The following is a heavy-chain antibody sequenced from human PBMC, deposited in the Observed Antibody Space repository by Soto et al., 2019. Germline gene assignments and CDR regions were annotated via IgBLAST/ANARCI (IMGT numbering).Heavy chain of an antibody. CDR3: ARDIGGSSPNRAVAGLWSHRFDY. D-gene: IGHD6-19*01. J-gene: IGHJ4*02. CDR1: GGTFSSYA. V-gene: IGHV1-69*13. CDR2: IIPIFGTA. Sequence: SVKVSCNASGGTFSSYAISWVRQAPGQGLEWMGGIIPIFGTANYAQKFQGRVTITADESTSTAYMELSSLRSEDTAVYYCARDIGGSSPNRAVAGLWSHRFDYWGQGTLVTVSS.